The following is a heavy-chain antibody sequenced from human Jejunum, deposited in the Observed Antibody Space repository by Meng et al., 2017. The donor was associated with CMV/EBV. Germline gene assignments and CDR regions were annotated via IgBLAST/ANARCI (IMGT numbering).Heavy chain of an antibody. CDR2: FNPENGDA. D-gene: IGHD5-12*01. CDR1: GYLFTSFF. J-gene: IGHJ5*02. V-gene: IGHV1-2*02. CDR3: ARDSGYDAA. Sequence: VRLVLSGARGKEPGDSVTISCKASGYLFTSFFIHWGRQAPGQGLEWMGWFNPENGDANLAPKFQGRVTMTRDTAISTAYMELSRLRSDDTALYYCARDSGYDAAWGQGTLVTVSS.